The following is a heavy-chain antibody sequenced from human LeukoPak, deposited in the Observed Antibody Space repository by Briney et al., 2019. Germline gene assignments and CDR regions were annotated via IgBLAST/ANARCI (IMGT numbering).Heavy chain of an antibody. CDR1: GFTFSSYG. CDR3: AELGITMIGGV. D-gene: IGHD3-10*02. J-gene: IGHJ6*04. CDR2: ISSSGSTI. V-gene: IGHV3-48*04. Sequence: GGSLRLSCAASGFTFSSYGMSWVRQAPGKGLEWVSAISSSGSTIYYADSVEGRFTISRDNAKNSLYLQMNSLRAEDTAVYYCAELGITMIGGVWGKGTTVTISS.